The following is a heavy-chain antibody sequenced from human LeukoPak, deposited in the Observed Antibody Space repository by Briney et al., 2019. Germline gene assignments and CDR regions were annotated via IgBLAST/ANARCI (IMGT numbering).Heavy chain of an antibody. D-gene: IGHD3-10*01. J-gene: IGHJ6*03. CDR2: ISAYNGNT. CDR3: ATGRGDYYYYYMDV. V-gene: IGHV1-18*01. CDR1: GYTFTSYG. Sequence: ASVNVSCKASGYTFTSYGISWVRQAPGQGPEWMGRISAYNGNTNYAQKLQGRVTMTTDTSTSTAYMELRSLRSDDTAVYYCATGRGDYYYYYMDVWGKGTTVTVSS.